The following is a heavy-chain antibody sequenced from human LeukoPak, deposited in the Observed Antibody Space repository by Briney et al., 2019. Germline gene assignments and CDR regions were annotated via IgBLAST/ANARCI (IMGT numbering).Heavy chain of an antibody. Sequence: GGSLRLSRAASGFTFSTYAMSWVRQAPGKGLEWVSTFSGRNSNTYYSDSVKGRFTISRDNSKNTLYLQMNSLRAEDTAVYYCAKGSIVATTNFDYWGQGTLVTVSS. D-gene: IGHD5-12*01. CDR3: AKGSIVATTNFDY. J-gene: IGHJ4*02. CDR1: GFTFSTYA. CDR2: FSGRNSNT. V-gene: IGHV3-23*01.